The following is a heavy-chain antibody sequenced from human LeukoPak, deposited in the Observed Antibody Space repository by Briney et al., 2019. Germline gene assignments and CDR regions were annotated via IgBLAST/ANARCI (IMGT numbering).Heavy chain of an antibody. Sequence: PSETLSLTCAVYGGSFSGYYWSWIRQPPGKGLEWIGEINHSGSTNYNPSLKSRVTISVDTSKNQFSLKLSSVTAADTAVYYCARGALYYDSSGSQDPEYFQHWGQGTLVTVSS. D-gene: IGHD3-22*01. CDR2: INHSGST. CDR3: ARGALYYDSSGSQDPEYFQH. J-gene: IGHJ1*01. V-gene: IGHV4-34*01. CDR1: GGSFSGYY.